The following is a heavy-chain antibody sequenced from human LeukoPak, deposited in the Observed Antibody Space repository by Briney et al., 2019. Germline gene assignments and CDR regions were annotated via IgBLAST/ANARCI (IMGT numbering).Heavy chain of an antibody. D-gene: IGHD3-22*01. CDR3: ARGAWTVAINY. Sequence: SETLSLTCAVYGGSFSDYHWSWIRQPPGKGLEWIGEINHSGSTNYSPSLKSRVTISVDTSKNQFSLKLSSVTAADTAVYYCARGAWTVAINYWGQGTLVTVSS. V-gene: IGHV4-34*01. CDR2: INHSGST. CDR1: GGSFSDYH. J-gene: IGHJ4*02.